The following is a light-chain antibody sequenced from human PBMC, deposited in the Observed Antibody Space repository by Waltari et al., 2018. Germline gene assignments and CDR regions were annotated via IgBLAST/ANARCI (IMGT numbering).Light chain of an antibody. V-gene: IGKV4-1*01. CDR1: QSVLYNSKSNNY. CDR3: QQYYSTPFT. Sequence: DIVMTQSPDSLAVSLGERVTINCKSSQSVLYNSKSNNYLAWYQQKPGQPPKLLIYWASTRESGVPDRFSGSGSGTDFTLTISSLQAEDVAVYYCQQYYSTPFTFGPGTKVDIK. CDR2: WAS. J-gene: IGKJ3*01.